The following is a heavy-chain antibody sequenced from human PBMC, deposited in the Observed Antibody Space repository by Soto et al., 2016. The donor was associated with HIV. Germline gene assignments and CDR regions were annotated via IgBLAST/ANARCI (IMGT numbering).Heavy chain of an antibody. D-gene: IGHD2-15*01. CDR1: GDSMSTYY. V-gene: IGHV4-4*07. CDR2: IYSSGST. CDR3: ARDPYGGGWYDS. J-gene: IGHJ5*01. Sequence: QVQLQESGPGLVKPSQTLSLTCTVSGDSMSTYYWNWIRQPAGKGLEWIGRIYSSGSTNYNPSSRVESAYQLTTPKKQVSLKLRSVTAADTAVYYCARDPYGGGWYDSVGPGNPGHRSP.